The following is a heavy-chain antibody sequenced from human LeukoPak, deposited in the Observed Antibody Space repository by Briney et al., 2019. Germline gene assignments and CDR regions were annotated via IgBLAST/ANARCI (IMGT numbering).Heavy chain of an antibody. V-gene: IGHV3-21*01. J-gene: IGHJ4*02. Sequence: GGSLRLSCAASGFSFSGYSINWVRQAPGKGLEWVSSISPSSSYIYYADSVKGRFTISRDNAKNSLYLQMNSLRAEDTAVYYCARGRGCSSMSCYPDYWGQGTLVTVYS. D-gene: IGHD2-2*01. CDR1: GFSFSGYS. CDR2: ISPSSSYI. CDR3: ARGRGCSSMSCYPDY.